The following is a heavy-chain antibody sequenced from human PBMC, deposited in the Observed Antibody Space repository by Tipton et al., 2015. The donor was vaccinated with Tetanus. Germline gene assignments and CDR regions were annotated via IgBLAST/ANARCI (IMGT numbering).Heavy chain of an antibody. Sequence: QLVQSGAEVKKPGASVNVSCKASGYTFTSYFMQWVRQAPGQGLEWMGIINPSGGRTSYVQKFQGRLTMTRDKSTSTVYMELSSLRSEDTAVYYCASWSQVESFDIWGQGTMVTVSS. CDR3: ASWSQVESFDI. J-gene: IGHJ3*02. D-gene: IGHD3-3*01. V-gene: IGHV1-46*01. CDR2: INPSGGRT. CDR1: GYTFTSYF.